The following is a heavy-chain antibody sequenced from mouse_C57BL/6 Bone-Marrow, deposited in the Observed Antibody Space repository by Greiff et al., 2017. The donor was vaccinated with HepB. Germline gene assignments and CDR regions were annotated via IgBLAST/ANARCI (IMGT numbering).Heavy chain of an antibody. CDR3: AGAFAY. CDR2: IYPGDGDT. V-gene: IGHV1-82*01. CDR1: GYAFSSSW. J-gene: IGHJ3*01. Sequence: QVQLQQSGPELVKPGASVKISCKASGYAFSSSWMNWVKQRPGKGLEWIGRIYPGDGDTNYNEKFKSKATLTVDKSSSTAYMQLSSLTSEDSAVYYCAGAFAYWGQGTLVTVSA.